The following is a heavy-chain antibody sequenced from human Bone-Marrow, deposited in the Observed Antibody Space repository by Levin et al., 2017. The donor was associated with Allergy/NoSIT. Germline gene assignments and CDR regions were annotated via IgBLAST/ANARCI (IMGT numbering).Heavy chain of an antibody. CDR2: ISSSGSTI. CDR3: ARDDSSGYYPWESHYYYYGMDV. V-gene: IGHV3-48*03. CDR1: GFTFSSYE. D-gene: IGHD3-22*01. J-gene: IGHJ6*02. Sequence: GGSLRLSCAASGFTFSSYEMNWVRQAPGKGLEWVSYISSSGSTIYYADSVKGRFTISRDNAKNSLYLQMNSLRAEDTAVYYCARDDSSGYYPWESHYYYYGMDVWGQGTTVTVSS.